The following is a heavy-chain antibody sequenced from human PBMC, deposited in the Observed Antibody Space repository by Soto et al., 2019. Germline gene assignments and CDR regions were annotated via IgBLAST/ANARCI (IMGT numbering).Heavy chain of an antibody. CDR1: GYTFTSYG. CDR2: ISAYNGNT. V-gene: IGHV1-18*01. CDR3: ARDSPPVDY. Sequence: QVQLVQSGAEVKKPGASVKVSCKASGYTFTSYGVSWVRQAPGQGLEWMGWISAYNGNTKYAQKLQGRVTMTTDTSTNTAYMDLRSVRSDDTAVYYCARDSPPVDYWGQGTLVTVSS. J-gene: IGHJ4*02.